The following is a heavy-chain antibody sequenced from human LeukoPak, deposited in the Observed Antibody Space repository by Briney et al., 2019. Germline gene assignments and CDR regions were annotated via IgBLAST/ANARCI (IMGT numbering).Heavy chain of an antibody. CDR1: GGSITSGGYY. J-gene: IGHJ4*02. V-gene: IGHV4-31*03. D-gene: IGHD3-9*01. CDR3: ATGSGYYYIDY. CDR2: TYYSGST. Sequence: SETLSLTCTVSGGSITSGGYYWRWIRQHPGKGLQWIGYTYYSGSTYYNPSLKSRVTISVVTSKNQFSLKLSSVTAADTAVYYCATGSGYYYIDYWGQGTLVTVSS.